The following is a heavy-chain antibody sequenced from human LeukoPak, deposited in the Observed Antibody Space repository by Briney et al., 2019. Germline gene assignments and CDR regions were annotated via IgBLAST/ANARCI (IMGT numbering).Heavy chain of an antibody. CDR2: IKPISGGT. CDR3: ARGLVGYDPNWLDP. V-gene: IGHV1-2*02. J-gene: IGHJ5*02. Sequence: ASVKVSYKASGYTFTGYYMHWVRQAPGQGLEWMVWIKPISGGTNYAQKFQGRVTMTSDTSISTAYMELSRLRSDDTAVYYCARGLVGYDPNWLDPWGQGTLVTVSS. CDR1: GYTFTGYY. D-gene: IGHD5-18*01.